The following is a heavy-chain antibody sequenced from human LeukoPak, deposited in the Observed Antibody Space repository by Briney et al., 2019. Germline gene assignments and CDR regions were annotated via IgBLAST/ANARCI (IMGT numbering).Heavy chain of an antibody. CDR1: GYTFTSYG. CDR3: ARNLVADTAMGYYYYYYMDV. Sequence: ASVKVSCKASGYTFTSYGISWVRQAHGQGLEWMGWISAYNGNTNYAQKLQGRVTMTTDTSTSTAYMELRSLRSDDTAVYYCARNLVADTAMGYYYYYYMDVWGKGTSVTVSS. CDR2: ISAYNGNT. V-gene: IGHV1-18*01. J-gene: IGHJ6*03. D-gene: IGHD5-18*01.